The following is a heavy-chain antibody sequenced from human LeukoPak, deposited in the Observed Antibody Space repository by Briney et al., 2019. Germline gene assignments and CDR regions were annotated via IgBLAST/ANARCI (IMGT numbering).Heavy chain of an antibody. Sequence: GGSLRLSCAASGFTFSGYWMNWVRQAPGKGLEWVANIRQDGTEKYCVDSVKGRFTISRDNAKNSLYLQMNGLRGDDTAVYYCARDLVTAALDYWGQGTLVTVAS. D-gene: IGHD2-21*02. CDR2: IRQDGTEK. V-gene: IGHV3-7*01. CDR1: GFTFSGYW. CDR3: ARDLVTAALDY. J-gene: IGHJ4*02.